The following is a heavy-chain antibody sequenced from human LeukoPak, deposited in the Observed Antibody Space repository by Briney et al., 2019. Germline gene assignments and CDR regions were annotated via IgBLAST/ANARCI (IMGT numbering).Heavy chain of an antibody. J-gene: IGHJ4*02. CDR2: IYPGAAAT. CDR1: GYNFTSYW. Sequence: RGESLKLFCGGSGYNFTSYWIGWVRQMPGKGLVCTGIIYPGAAATRHSTAFPVQLPTSAAQSISTAYVQWSSLKASDTAMYYCAYGAYYGGFDYWGQGTLVTVSS. CDR3: AYGAYYGGFDY. V-gene: IGHV5-51*01. D-gene: IGHD4/OR15-4a*01.